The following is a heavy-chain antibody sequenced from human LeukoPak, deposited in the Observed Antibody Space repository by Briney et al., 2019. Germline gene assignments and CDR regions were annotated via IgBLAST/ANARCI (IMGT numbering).Heavy chain of an antibody. CDR1: GYSISSGYY. D-gene: IGHD3-3*01. J-gene: IGHJ3*02. CDR3: ARDLVVIIPNPNLAFDI. Sequence: SETLSLTCAVSGYSISSGYYWGWIRQPPGKGLEWIGSIYHSGSTYYNPSLKSRVTISVDTSKNQFSLKLSSVTASATAVYYCARDLVVIIPNPNLAFDIWGQGTMVTVSS. V-gene: IGHV4-38-2*02. CDR2: IYHSGST.